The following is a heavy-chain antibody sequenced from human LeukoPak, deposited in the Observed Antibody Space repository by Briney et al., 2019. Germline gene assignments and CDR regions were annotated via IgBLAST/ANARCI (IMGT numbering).Heavy chain of an antibody. CDR3: ARLGMATMFDY. V-gene: IGHV4-34*01. CDR2: IYYSGST. Sequence: SETLSLTCAVYGGSFSGYYWSWIRQPPGKGLEWIGSIYYSGSTYYNPSLKSRVTISVDTSKNQFSLKLSSVTAADTAVYYCARLGMATMFDYWGQGTLVTVSS. D-gene: IGHD5-24*01. CDR1: GGSFSGYY. J-gene: IGHJ4*02.